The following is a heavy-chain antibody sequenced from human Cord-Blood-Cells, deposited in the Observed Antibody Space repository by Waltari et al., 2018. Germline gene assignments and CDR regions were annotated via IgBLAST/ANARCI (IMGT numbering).Heavy chain of an antibody. CDR3: AREHHSGYSDY. V-gene: IGHV3-7*01. J-gene: IGHJ4*02. CDR2: RKQDGSEK. CDR1: GFTFSSYW. D-gene: IGHD3-22*01. Sequence: EVQLVESGGGLVQPGGSLRLSCAASGFTFSSYWMSWVRQAPGKGLGGVANRKQDGSEKYYVDSVKGRFTISRDNAKNSLYLQMNSLRAEDTAVYYCAREHHSGYSDYWGQGTLVTVSS.